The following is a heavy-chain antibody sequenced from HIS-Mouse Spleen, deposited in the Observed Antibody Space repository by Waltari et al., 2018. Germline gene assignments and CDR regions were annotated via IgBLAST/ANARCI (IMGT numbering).Heavy chain of an antibody. J-gene: IGHJ2*01. V-gene: IGHV4-39*07. D-gene: IGHD6-13*01. CDR2: IDYRGRT. Sequence: QLQLQESGPGLVKPSETLSLTCTVSGGSISSSSYYWGWIRQPPGKGLGWIGSIDYRGRTYYNPSLKSRVTISVDTSKNQFSLKLSSVTAADTAVYYCAREIPYSSSWYDWYFDLWGRGTLVTVSS. CDR1: GGSISSSSYY. CDR3: AREIPYSSSWYDWYFDL.